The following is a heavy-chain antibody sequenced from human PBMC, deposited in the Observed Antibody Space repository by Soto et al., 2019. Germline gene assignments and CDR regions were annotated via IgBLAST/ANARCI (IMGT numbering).Heavy chain of an antibody. CDR1: GYTFTSYA. D-gene: IGHD2-8*02. J-gene: IGHJ6*02. CDR2: INAGNGNT. V-gene: IGHV1-3*01. Sequence: QVQIVQSGAEVKKPGASVKVSCKASGYTFTSYAMHWVRQAPGQRLEWMGWINAGNGNTKYSQKFQGRVTITRDTSASTANMELSSLRSEDTAVYYCARDLVMDVWGQGTTVTVSS. CDR3: ARDLVMDV.